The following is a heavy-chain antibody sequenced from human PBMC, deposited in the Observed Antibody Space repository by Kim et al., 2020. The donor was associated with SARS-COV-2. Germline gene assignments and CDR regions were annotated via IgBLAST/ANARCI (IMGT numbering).Heavy chain of an antibody. CDR1: GGTFSSYA. J-gene: IGHJ4*02. CDR2: IIPIFGTA. Sequence: SVKVSCKASGGTFSSYAISWVRQAPGQGLEWMGGIIPIFGTANYAQKFQGRVTITADESTSTAYMELSSLRSEDTAVYYCARGYYYDSSGYYPYFDYWGQGTLVTVSS. V-gene: IGHV1-69*13. CDR3: ARGYYYDSSGYYPYFDY. D-gene: IGHD3-22*01.